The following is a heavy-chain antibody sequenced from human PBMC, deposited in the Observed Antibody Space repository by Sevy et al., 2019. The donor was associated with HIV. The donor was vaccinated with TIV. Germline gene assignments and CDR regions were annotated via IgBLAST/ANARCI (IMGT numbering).Heavy chain of an antibody. D-gene: IGHD2-21*02. CDR2: IKQDGSEK. CDR1: GFTFSSYW. CDR3: ARAKGTALGNYMDV. V-gene: IGHV3-7*03. Sequence: GGSLRLSCAASGFTFSSYWMSWVRQAPGKGLEWVANIKQDGSEKYYVDSVKGRFTISRDNAKNSLYLQMNSLRAEETAVYYCARAKGTALGNYMDVWGKGTTVTVSS. J-gene: IGHJ6*03.